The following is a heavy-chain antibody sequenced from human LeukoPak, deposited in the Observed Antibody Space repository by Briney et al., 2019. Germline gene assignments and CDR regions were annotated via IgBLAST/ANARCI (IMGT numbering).Heavy chain of an antibody. D-gene: IGHD6-13*01. V-gene: IGHV1-69*01. CDR2: IIPIFGTA. J-gene: IGHJ6*02. CDR1: GGTFSSYA. CDR3: ARVPGAAAGTFPWGYYYYGMDV. Sequence: ASVKVSCKASGGTFSSYAISWVRQAPGQGLEWMGGIIPIFGTANYAQKFQGRVTITADESTSTAYVELSSLRSEDTAVYYCARVPGAAAGTFPWGYYYYGMDVWGQGTTVTVSS.